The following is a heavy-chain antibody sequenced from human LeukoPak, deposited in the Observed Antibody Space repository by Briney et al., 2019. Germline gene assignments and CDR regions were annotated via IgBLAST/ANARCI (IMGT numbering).Heavy chain of an antibody. J-gene: IGHJ5*02. D-gene: IGHD4-11*01. V-gene: IGHV3-21*01. CDR1: GFTFSSYS. CDR2: ISSSSSYI. Sequence: GGSLRLSCAASGFTFSSYSMNWVRQAPGKGLEWVSSISSSSSYIYYADSVKGRFTISRDNAKNSLYLQMNSLRAEDTAVYYCARVGYDYSNYDWFDPWGQGTLVTVSS. CDR3: ARVGYDYSNYDWFDP.